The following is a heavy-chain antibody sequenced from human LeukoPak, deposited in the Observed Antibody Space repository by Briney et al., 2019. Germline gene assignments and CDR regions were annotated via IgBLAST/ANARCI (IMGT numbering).Heavy chain of an antibody. D-gene: IGHD3-10*01. CDR2: ITYDGSNR. Sequence: ERPLRLPCAASGFTYCSYDMHWVRQAPGKGGVGVADITYDGSNRNYEDSVKGRFTSSRNNSKNTLYLQMHSLNAEDTAVYYCARDGAYHPLGVNYALDNWGQGTMVTVSS. J-gene: IGHJ3*02. CDR1: GFTYCSYD. V-gene: IGHV3-30-3*01. CDR3: ARDGAYHPLGVNYALDN.